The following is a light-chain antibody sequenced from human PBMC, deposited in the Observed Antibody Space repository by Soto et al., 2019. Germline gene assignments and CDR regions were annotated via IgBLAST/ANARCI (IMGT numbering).Light chain of an antibody. CDR3: QHYNDYSWT. Sequence: DIPMTQSPSTLSASVGDRVTITCRASQSISIWLAWYQQKPGKAPNLLIYKTSSLESGVPPRFSGSGSGTEFTLTISSLQPDDFATYYCQHYNDYSWTFGQGTKVEIK. CDR1: QSISIW. J-gene: IGKJ1*01. V-gene: IGKV1-5*03. CDR2: KTS.